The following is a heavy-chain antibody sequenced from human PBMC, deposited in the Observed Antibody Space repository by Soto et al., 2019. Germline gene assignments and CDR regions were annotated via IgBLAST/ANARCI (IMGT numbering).Heavy chain of an antibody. CDR2: ISAYNGNT. V-gene: IGHV1-18*01. J-gene: IGHJ6*03. D-gene: IGHD2-15*01. Sequence: QVQLVQSGAEVKKPGASVKVSCKASGYTFTSYGISWVRQAPGQGLEWMGWISAYNGNTNYAHKLQGRVIMTTDTPTSTASMEMRSLRSDETAVYYCASDGGSYEPDCSGGSCYSYYYYYYMDVWGKGTKVSVSS. CDR3: ASDGGSYEPDCSGGSCYSYYYYYYMDV. CDR1: GYTFTSYG.